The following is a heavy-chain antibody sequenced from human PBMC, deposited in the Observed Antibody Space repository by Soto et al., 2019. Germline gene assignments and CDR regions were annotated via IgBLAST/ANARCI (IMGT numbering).Heavy chain of an antibody. D-gene: IGHD2-15*01. V-gene: IGHV4-39*01. Sequence: PSETLSLTCTVSGGSISSSSYYWGWIRQPPGKGLEWIGSIYYSGSTYYNPSLKSRVTISVDTSKNQFSLKLSSVTAADTAVYYCARHPSVPAATGWFDPWGQGTLVTVSS. CDR1: GGSISSSSYY. J-gene: IGHJ5*02. CDR3: ARHPSVPAATGWFDP. CDR2: IYYSGST.